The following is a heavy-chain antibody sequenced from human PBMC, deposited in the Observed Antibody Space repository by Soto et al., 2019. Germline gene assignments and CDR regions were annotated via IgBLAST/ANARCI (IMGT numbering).Heavy chain of an antibody. Sequence: GGSLRLSCAASGFTFDDYAMHWVRQAPGKGLEWVSGISWNSGSIGYADSVKGRFTISRDNAKNSLYLQMNSLRAEDTALYYCAKALKGYCSGGSCYPAPFQHWGQGTLVTVSS. V-gene: IGHV3-9*01. J-gene: IGHJ1*01. CDR1: GFTFDDYA. D-gene: IGHD2-15*01. CDR2: ISWNSGSI. CDR3: AKALKGYCSGGSCYPAPFQH.